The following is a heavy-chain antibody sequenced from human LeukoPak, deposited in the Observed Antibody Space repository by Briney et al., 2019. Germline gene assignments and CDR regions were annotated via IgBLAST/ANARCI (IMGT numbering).Heavy chain of an antibody. D-gene: IGHD3-10*01. CDR1: GYSISSGYY. V-gene: IGHV4-38-2*02. J-gene: IGHJ6*03. CDR3: ARTLWFGELHYYYYMDV. Sequence: SETLSLTCTVSGYSISSGYYWGWIRQPPGKGLEWIGRIYTSGSTNYNPSLKSRVTISVDTSKNQFSLKLSSVTAADTAVYYCARTLWFGELHYYYYMDVWGKGTTVTISS. CDR2: IYTSGST.